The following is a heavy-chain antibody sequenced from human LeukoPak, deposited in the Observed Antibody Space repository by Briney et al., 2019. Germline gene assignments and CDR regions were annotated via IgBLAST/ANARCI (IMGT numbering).Heavy chain of an antibody. D-gene: IGHD2-15*01. V-gene: IGHV1-69*04. CDR3: ARVPHCSGGSCYSSWFDP. J-gene: IGHJ5*02. Sequence: ASVKVSCKASGGTFISYAISWVRQAPGQGLEWMGRIIPILGIANYAQKFQGRVMITADKTTSTAYMELSSLRSEDTAVYYCARVPHCSGGSCYSSWFDPWGQGTLVTVSS. CDR1: GGTFISYA. CDR2: IIPILGIA.